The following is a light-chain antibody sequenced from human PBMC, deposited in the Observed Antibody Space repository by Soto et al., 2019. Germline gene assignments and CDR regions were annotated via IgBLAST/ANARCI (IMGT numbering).Light chain of an antibody. CDR3: QKYNTFST. Sequence: DIQMTQSPSTLSASVGDRVTITCRASQSIDIWLAWYQQKPGKAPNLLIYKASTLETGVPSRFTGSGSGTEFTLTINSLQPDDFATYYCQKYNTFSTFGQGTKVEMK. CDR2: KAS. J-gene: IGKJ1*01. CDR1: QSIDIW. V-gene: IGKV1-5*03.